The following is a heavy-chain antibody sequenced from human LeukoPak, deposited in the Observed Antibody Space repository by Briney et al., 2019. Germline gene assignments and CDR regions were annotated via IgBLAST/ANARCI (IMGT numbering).Heavy chain of an antibody. D-gene: IGHD3-9*01. CDR3: ARGPDRTAYYDILTGPRYYYYYGMDV. V-gene: IGHV1-8*01. CDR2: MNPNSGNT. J-gene: IGHJ6*02. Sequence: ASVKVSCKASGYTFTSYDINWVRQATGQGLEWTGWMNPNSGNTGYAQKFQGRVTMTRNTSISTAYMELSSLRSEDTAVYYCARGPDRTAYYDILTGPRYYYYYGMDVWGQGTTVTVSS. CDR1: GYTFTSYD.